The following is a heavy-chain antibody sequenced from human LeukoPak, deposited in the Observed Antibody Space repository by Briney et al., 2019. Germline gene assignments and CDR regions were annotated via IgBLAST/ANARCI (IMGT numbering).Heavy chain of an antibody. J-gene: IGHJ4*02. CDR3: ARDDDSSGYFDY. D-gene: IGHD3-22*01. CDR1: GGTFTSYA. Sequence: SVNLSCKASGGTFTSYAISWVRQAPGKGLEWMGVIIPICGTAIYAQKFQGRVTITTDESTSTAYMDLSSLRSEDTAVYYCARDDDSSGYFDYWGQGTLVTVSS. CDR2: IIPICGTA. V-gene: IGHV1-69*05.